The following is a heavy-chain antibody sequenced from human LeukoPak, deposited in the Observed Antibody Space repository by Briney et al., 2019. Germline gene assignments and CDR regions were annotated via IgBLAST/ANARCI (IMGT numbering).Heavy chain of an antibody. CDR2: IYHSGRT. J-gene: IGHJ4*02. CDR3: ARRATVVTAGWYYFDY. V-gene: IGHV4-38-2*01. Sequence: SETLSLTCAVSGYSISSGYYWGWIRQPPGKGLEWIGTIYHSGRTYYSPSLKSRVTISVDMSKNQFSLKLSSVTAADTAVYYCARRATVVTAGWYYFDYWGQGTLVTVSS. CDR1: GYSISSGYY. D-gene: IGHD4-23*01.